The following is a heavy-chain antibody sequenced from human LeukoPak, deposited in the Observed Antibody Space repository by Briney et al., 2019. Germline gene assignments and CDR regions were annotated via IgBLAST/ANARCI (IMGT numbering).Heavy chain of an antibody. V-gene: IGHV4-34*01. CDR3: ARGGNEGYFDY. CDR2: INHSGST. Sequence: GSLRLSCAASGFTFSSYAMSWVRQPPGKGLEWIGEINHSGSTNYNPSLKSRVTISVDTSKNQFSLKLSSVTAADTAVYYCARGGNEGYFDYWGQGTLVTVSS. D-gene: IGHD4-23*01. J-gene: IGHJ4*02. CDR1: GFTFSSYA.